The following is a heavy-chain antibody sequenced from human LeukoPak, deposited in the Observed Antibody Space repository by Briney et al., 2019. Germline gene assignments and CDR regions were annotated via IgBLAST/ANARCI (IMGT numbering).Heavy chain of an antibody. D-gene: IGHD4-17*01. V-gene: IGHV3-23*01. CDR1: EFTFSSFA. J-gene: IGHJ4*02. CDR2: ISGRGDTT. CDR3: AKNCRGLPDEPFDY. Sequence: GGALRLSCAASEFTFSSFAMSWVRQAPGKGLEWVSAISGRGDTTYYADSVKGRFTISRDNSKNTLYVQMNSLRAEDTAVYYCAKNCRGLPDEPFDYWGQGTLVTVSS.